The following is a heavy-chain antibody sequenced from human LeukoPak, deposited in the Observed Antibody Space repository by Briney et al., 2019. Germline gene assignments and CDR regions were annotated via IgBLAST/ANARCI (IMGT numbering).Heavy chain of an antibody. D-gene: IGHD3-3*01. CDR3: ARGVHSYYDFWSGYNWFDP. V-gene: IGHV1-2*02. Sequence: ASVKVSCKASGYTFTGYYMHWVRQAPGQGLEWMGWINPNSGGTNYAQKFQGRVTMIRDTSISTAYMELSRLTSDDTDVYYCARGVHSYYDFWSGYNWFDPWGQGTLVTVSS. CDR1: GYTFTGYY. J-gene: IGHJ5*02. CDR2: INPNSGGT.